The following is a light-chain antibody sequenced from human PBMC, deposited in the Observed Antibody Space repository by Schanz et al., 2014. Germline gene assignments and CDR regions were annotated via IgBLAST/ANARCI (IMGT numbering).Light chain of an antibody. CDR2: EGS. Sequence: QSALTQPASVSGSPGQSITISCTGTSSDVGSYNLVSWYQQHPGKAPKLMIYEGSKRPSGVSNRFSGSKSANTASLTISGLQAEDEAVYYCSSYADSNNLVFGGGTKVTVL. CDR1: SSDVGSYNL. CDR3: SSYADSNNLV. J-gene: IGLJ2*01. V-gene: IGLV2-23*01.